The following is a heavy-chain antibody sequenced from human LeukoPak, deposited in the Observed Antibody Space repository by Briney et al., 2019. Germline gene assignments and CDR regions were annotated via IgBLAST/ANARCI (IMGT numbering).Heavy chain of an antibody. CDR1: GGSVSSGSYY. D-gene: IGHD3-9*01. Sequence: SETLSLTCTVSGGSVSSGSYYWSWIRQPPGKGLEWIGYIYYSGSTNYNPSLKSRVTISVDTSKNQFSLKLSSVTAADTAVYCCARDVNYDILTGYYGMDVWGKGTTVTVSS. V-gene: IGHV4-61*01. CDR3: ARDVNYDILTGYYGMDV. CDR2: IYYSGST. J-gene: IGHJ6*04.